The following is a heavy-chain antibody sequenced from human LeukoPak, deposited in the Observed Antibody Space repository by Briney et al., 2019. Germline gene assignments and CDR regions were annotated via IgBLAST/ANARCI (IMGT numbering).Heavy chain of an antibody. CDR3: AKNGRRYYYNISGYYLV. J-gene: IGHJ6*02. Sequence: GGSLRLSCAASGFTLSSYAMSWVRPAPGKGLEWVSAISGSGGSTYYADSVKGRFTISRDNSKNTLYLQMNSLRAEDTAVYYCAKNGRRYYYNISGYYLVWGQKTTLTVS. CDR1: GFTLSSYA. CDR2: ISGSGGST. D-gene: IGHD3-22*01. V-gene: IGHV3-23*01.